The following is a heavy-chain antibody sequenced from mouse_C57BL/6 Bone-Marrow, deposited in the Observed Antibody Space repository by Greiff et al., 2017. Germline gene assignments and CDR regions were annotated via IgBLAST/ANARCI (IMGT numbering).Heavy chain of an antibody. CDR3: ARGYDYAEDYAMDY. CDR2: ISDGGSYT. D-gene: IGHD2-4*01. J-gene: IGHJ4*01. CDR1: GFTFSSYD. Sequence: EVHLVESGGGLVKPGGSLKLSCAASGFTFSSYDMSWVRQTPEKRLEWVATISDGGSYTYYPDNVKGRFTISRDNAKNNLYLQMSHLKSEDTAMYYCARGYDYAEDYAMDYWGQGTSVTVSS. V-gene: IGHV5-4*01.